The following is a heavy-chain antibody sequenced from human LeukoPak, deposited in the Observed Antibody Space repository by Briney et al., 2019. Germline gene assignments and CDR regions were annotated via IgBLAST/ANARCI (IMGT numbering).Heavy chain of an antibody. J-gene: IGHJ4*02. CDR2: ISSSSSHI. CDR3: ARWPIAAAPPVYYFDY. V-gene: IGHV3-21*01. CDR1: GFTFSDYN. Sequence: PGGSLRLSCAASGFTFSDYNMNWVRQAPGKGLEWVSSISSSSSHIYYADSVTGRFTISGDHAKNSLYLQVSSLRAEDTAVYYCARWPIAAAPPVYYFDYWGQGTLVTVSS. D-gene: IGHD6-13*01.